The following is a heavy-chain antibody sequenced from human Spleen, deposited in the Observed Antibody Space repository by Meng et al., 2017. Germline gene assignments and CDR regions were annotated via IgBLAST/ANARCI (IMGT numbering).Heavy chain of an antibody. CDR3: ARDKPPNDV. CDR2: MSFDGAQI. Sequence: LKISCAASGFTFNTYAMHWVRQAPGKGLEWVSLMSFDGAQIYYSDSVRRRFTISRDNSKNTLYLQMNSLRAEDTAVYYCARDKPPNDVWGRGTLVTVSS. CDR1: GFTFNTYA. J-gene: IGHJ2*01. V-gene: IGHV3-30*01.